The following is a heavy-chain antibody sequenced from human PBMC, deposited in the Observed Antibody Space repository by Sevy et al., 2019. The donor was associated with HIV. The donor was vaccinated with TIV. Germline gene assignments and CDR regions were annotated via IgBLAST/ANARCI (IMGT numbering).Heavy chain of an antibody. V-gene: IGHV4-4*07. CDR3: ARGGVSTTTPFDY. D-gene: IGHD3-16*02. J-gene: IGHJ4*02. Sequence: SETLSLTCTVSGGSITSLCWNWIRQPPGKGLEWIGHTYTSGSPNYNPSLKSRVTMSVDTSKNQFSLKLSSVTAADTAVYYCARGGVSTTTPFDYWGQGTLVTVSS. CDR1: GGSITSLC. CDR2: TYTSGSP.